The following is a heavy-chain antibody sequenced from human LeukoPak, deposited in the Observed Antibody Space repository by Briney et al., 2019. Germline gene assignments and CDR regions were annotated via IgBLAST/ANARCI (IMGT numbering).Heavy chain of an antibody. CDR3: AGGPSGTAFDD. Sequence: PSETLSLICTASGAPISRFYWSWIRQPAGKGLEWIGRIYTSGNTNYKPSLKSRLTISVDKSKNHLSLKLSSLTAADTAFYYCAGGPSGTAFDDWGHGTLVTVSS. J-gene: IGHJ4*01. CDR2: IYTSGNT. CDR1: GAPISRFY. V-gene: IGHV4-4*07. D-gene: IGHD1-1*01.